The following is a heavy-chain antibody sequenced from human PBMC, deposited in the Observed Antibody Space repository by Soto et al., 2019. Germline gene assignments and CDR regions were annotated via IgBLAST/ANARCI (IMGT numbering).Heavy chain of an antibody. CDR2: INPNSGGT. D-gene: IGHD2-21*02. Sequence: QVQLVQSGAEVKKPGASVKVSCKASGYTFTGYYMHWVRQAPGQGLEWMGWINPNSGGTNYAQKFQGRVTMTRDTSISTAYMELSRLRSDDTAVYYCARVPCGGDCYGRYFQHWGQGTLVTVSS. J-gene: IGHJ1*01. CDR3: ARVPCGGDCYGRYFQH. V-gene: IGHV1-2*02. CDR1: GYTFTGYY.